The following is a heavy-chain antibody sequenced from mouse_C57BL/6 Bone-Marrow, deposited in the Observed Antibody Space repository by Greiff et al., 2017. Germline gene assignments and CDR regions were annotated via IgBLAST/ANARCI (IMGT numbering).Heavy chain of an antibody. CDR1: GYTFTSYW. V-gene: IGHV1-59*01. J-gene: IGHJ2*01. D-gene: IGHD1-1*01. Sequence: QVQLQQPGAELVRPGTSVKLSCKASGYTFTSYWMHWVKQRPGQGLEWIGVIDPSDSYTNYNQKFKGKATLTVDTSSSTAYMQLSSLTSEDAAVYYCARIDGKGYWGKGTTLTVSS. CDR3: ARIDGKGY. CDR2: IDPSDSYT.